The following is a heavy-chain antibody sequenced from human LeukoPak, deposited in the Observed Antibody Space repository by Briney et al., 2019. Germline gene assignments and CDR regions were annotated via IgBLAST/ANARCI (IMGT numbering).Heavy chain of an antibody. CDR2: INHSGNT. J-gene: IGHJ3*02. CDR3: VSGLGGYSADI. CDR1: GGSFSPYY. Sequence: SETLSLTCTVYGGSFSPYYWSWIRQPPGKGLEWIGEINHSGNTNYNPSLKSRPTMSLDTSKNHFSLKLTSVTAADTAVYFCVSGLGGYSADIWGQGTMVTVSS. D-gene: IGHD3-10*01. V-gene: IGHV4-34*01.